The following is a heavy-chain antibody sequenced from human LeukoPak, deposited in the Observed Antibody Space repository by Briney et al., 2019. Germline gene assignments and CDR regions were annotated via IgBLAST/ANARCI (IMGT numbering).Heavy chain of an antibody. V-gene: IGHV3-49*03. CDR3: TIDYGDYVGAFDI. D-gene: IGHD4-17*01. CDR2: IRSKAYGGTT. J-gene: IGHJ3*02. CDR1: GFTFGDYA. Sequence: GGSLRLSCTASGFTFGDYAMSWFRQAPGKGLEGVGFIRSKAYGGTTEYAASVKGRFTISRDDSKSIAYLQMNSLKTEDTAVYYCTIDYGDYVGAFDIWGQGTMVTVSS.